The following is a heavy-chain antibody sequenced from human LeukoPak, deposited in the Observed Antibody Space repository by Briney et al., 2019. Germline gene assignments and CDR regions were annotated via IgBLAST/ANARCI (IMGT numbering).Heavy chain of an antibody. D-gene: IGHD5-12*01. Sequence: GASVKVSCKASGYTFTSYGISWVRQAPGQGLERMGRLIPVLGMSRYAPGFQGRVTLTADRSTNTAYMELDRLTSDDTAVYFCARDRGGGFDLAFFDHWGQGTLVTVSS. CDR1: GYTFTSYG. CDR3: ARDRGGGFDLAFFDH. J-gene: IGHJ4*02. CDR2: LIPVLGMS. V-gene: IGHV1-69*04.